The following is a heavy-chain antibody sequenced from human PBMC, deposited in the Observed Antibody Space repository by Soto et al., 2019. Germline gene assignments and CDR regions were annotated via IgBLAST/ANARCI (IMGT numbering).Heavy chain of an antibody. D-gene: IGHD3-3*01. CDR3: ARQMSIWSPFDP. J-gene: IGHJ5*02. CDR2: IYPSDSDA. V-gene: IGHV5-51*01. Sequence: PGASLKTSCKASGYSFTTYWIVWVRQMPGKGLEWIGIIYPSDSDARYSPSFQGQVTISVDKSINTAYLQLSSLKASDTAMYYCARQMSIWSPFDPWGQGTLVTVSS. CDR1: GYSFTTYW.